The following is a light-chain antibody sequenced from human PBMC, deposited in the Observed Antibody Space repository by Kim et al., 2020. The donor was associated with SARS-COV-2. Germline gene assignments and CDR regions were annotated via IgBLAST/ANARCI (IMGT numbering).Light chain of an antibody. Sequence: GQRVTSSCSGSGSNIGRNVVIWYHHVPGTTPKLLIYHTDERPSGVPDRFSASKSGTSASLAISGLQSADEGDYYCAAWDDTLNARVFGGGTQLTVL. CDR2: HTD. J-gene: IGLJ3*02. CDR3: AAWDDTLNARV. CDR1: GSNIGRNV. V-gene: IGLV1-44*01.